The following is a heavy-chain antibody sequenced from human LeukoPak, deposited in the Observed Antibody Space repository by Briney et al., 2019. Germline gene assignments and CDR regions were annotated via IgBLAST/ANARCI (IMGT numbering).Heavy chain of an antibody. CDR3: AAPSGARYYFYYMDV. V-gene: IGHV3-23*01. Sequence: GGSLRLSCAASGFTFSSYGMSWVRQAPGKGLEWVSTISDSVGSTYYADSVKGRFTISRDNSKNTLYLQMNSLRAEDTAVYYCAAPSGARYYFYYMDVWGKGTTVTISS. D-gene: IGHD2-15*01. CDR1: GFTFSSYG. CDR2: ISDSVGST. J-gene: IGHJ6*03.